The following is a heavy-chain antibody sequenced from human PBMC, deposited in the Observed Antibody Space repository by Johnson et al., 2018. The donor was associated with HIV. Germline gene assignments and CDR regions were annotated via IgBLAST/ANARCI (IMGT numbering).Heavy chain of an antibody. V-gene: IGHV3-53*01. CDR3: ARVGHCGGDCAGAKQALDI. J-gene: IGHJ3*02. D-gene: IGHD2-21*01. CDR2: IHSGGST. CDR1: GLSVSINY. Sequence: VQLVESGGGLIQPGGSLRLSCAVSGLSVSINYITWVRQAPGKGLEWVSVIHSGGSTYYADSVEGRFTISRDNSKNTVLLQMNSLRVEDTAVYYCARVGHCGGDCAGAKQALDIWGQGTMVTVSS.